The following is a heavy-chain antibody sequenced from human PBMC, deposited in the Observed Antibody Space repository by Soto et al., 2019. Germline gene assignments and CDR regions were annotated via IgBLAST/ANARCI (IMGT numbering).Heavy chain of an antibody. J-gene: IGHJ4*02. CDR3: ARVSDY. V-gene: IGHV4-34*01. Sequence: QVLLQQWGAGRLKPSETLSLTCAVYGGSCIDYSWGWIRQYPGTGLEWIGEINHSGSANYNPSLKSRVTISVDTSKNQFSLKLYSMTAADAAVYYCARVSDYWSQGTLVTVSS. CDR2: INHSGSA. CDR1: GGSCIDYS.